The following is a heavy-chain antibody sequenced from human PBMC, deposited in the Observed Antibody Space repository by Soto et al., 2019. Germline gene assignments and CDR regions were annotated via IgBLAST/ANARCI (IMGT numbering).Heavy chain of an antibody. J-gene: IGHJ6*02. Sequence: SETLCLTCTVSDGSISSGGYYWSWIRQHPGKGLEWIGYIYYSGSTYYNPSLKSRVTISVDTSKNQFSLKLSSVTAADTAVYYCARDFTDSSGPTLGMGVWGQGTTVTVSS. CDR1: DGSISSGGYY. V-gene: IGHV4-31*03. CDR2: IYYSGST. D-gene: IGHD6-19*01. CDR3: ARDFTDSSGPTLGMGV.